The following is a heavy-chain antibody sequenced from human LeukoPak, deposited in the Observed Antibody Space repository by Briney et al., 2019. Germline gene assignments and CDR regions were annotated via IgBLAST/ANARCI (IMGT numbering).Heavy chain of an antibody. CDR2: IYYSGST. CDR3: ARYGSGIRDAFDI. CDR1: GGSISSSSYY. Sequence: PSETLSLTCTVSGGSISSSSYYWGWIRQPPGKGLEWIGRIYYSGSTYYNPSLKSRVTISVDTSKNQFSLKLSSVTAADTAVYYCARYGSGIRDAFDIWGQGTMVTVSS. V-gene: IGHV4-39*01. D-gene: IGHD3-10*01. J-gene: IGHJ3*02.